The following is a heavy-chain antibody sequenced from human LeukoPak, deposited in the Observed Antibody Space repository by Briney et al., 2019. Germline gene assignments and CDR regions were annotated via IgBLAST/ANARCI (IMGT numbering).Heavy chain of an antibody. J-gene: IGHJ4*02. Sequence: GGSLRLSCAASGFIVSSNYMSWVRQAPGKGLVWVSRINSDGRSTSYADSVKGRFTISRDNAKNTLYLQMNSLRAEDTAVYYCARDVWGDRDSYFDYWGQGTLVTVSS. V-gene: IGHV3-74*01. D-gene: IGHD2-21*01. CDR3: ARDVWGDRDSYFDY. CDR2: INSDGRST. CDR1: GFIVSSNY.